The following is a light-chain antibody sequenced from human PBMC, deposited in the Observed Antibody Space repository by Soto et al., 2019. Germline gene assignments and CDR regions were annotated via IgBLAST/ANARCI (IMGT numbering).Light chain of an antibody. CDR3: SSYAGSNNAVV. J-gene: IGLJ2*01. CDR1: SGDVGRYNY. CDR2: GVN. Sequence: QSALTQPPSASGSPGQSVTISCTGTSGDVGRYNYVSWYQQHPGKAPKLVIYGVNMRPSGVPDRFSGSKSGNTASLTVSGLQAEDEADYYCSSYAGSNNAVVFCGGTKVTVL. V-gene: IGLV2-8*01.